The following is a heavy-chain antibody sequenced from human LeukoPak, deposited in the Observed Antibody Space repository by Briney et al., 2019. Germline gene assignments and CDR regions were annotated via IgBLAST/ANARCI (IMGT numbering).Heavy chain of an antibody. D-gene: IGHD4-23*01. CDR2: IIPILGIA. CDR1: GGTFSSYA. CDR3: ARDAERMTTVVTPGY. V-gene: IGHV1-69*04. J-gene: IGHJ4*02. Sequence: GASVKVSCKASGGTFSSYAISWVRQAPGQGLEWMERIIPILGIANYAQKFQGRVTITADKSTSTAYMELSSLRSEDTAVYYCARDAERMTTVVTPGYWGQGTLVTVSS.